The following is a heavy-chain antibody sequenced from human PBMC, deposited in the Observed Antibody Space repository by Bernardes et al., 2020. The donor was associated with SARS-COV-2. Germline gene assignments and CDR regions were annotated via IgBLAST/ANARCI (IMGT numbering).Heavy chain of an antibody. Sequence: GSLRLSCAASGFTFSSYWMHWVSQAPGKGLVWVSRINGDGRSITYADSVKGRFTISRDNAKNTLYLQMNSLRAEDTAVYYCVRGPSDGHGRFEYWGQGNLVTVSS. J-gene: IGHJ4*02. V-gene: IGHV3-74*01. CDR1: GFTFSSYW. CDR2: INGDGRSI. CDR3: VRGPSDGHGRFEY.